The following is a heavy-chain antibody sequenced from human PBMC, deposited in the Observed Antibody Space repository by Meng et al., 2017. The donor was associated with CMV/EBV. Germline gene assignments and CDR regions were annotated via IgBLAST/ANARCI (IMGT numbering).Heavy chain of an antibody. CDR3: ARGARGQAADS. CDR1: GGTFSSYA. Sequence: SVTVSCKASGGTFSSYAISGVRQAPGQGLEWMGGIIPIFGTANYAQKFQGRVTITTDESTSTAYMELSSLRSEDTAVYYCARGARGQAADSWGQGTLVTVSS. D-gene: IGHD2-15*01. J-gene: IGHJ4*02. CDR2: IIPIFGTA. V-gene: IGHV1-69*05.